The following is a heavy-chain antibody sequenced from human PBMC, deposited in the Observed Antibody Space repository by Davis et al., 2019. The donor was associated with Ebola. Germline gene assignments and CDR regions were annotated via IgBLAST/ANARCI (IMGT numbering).Heavy chain of an antibody. CDR1: GGSISSSNL. V-gene: IGHV4-4*02. Sequence: MPSETLSLTCAVSGGSISSSNLWSWVRQPQGKGLEWIAELYHRGSTNYNSSLKSRVTISEDTSKNQFSLKLTSVTATDTAVYDCATRGYSGYDALDYWGQGALVTVSS. J-gene: IGHJ4*02. D-gene: IGHD5-12*01. CDR3: ATRGYSGYDALDY. CDR2: LYHRGST.